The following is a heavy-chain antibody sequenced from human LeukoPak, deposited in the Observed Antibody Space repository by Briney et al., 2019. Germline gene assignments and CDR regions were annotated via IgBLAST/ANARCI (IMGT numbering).Heavy chain of an antibody. J-gene: IGHJ5*02. CDR2: IHYSGST. D-gene: IGHD3-10*01. CDR1: GGSISTYY. V-gene: IGHV4-59*01. Sequence: SETLSLTCTVSGGSISTYYWSWIRQPPGKGLEWIACIHYSGSTNYNPSLKSRVTMSVDTSKNQFSLKLSSVTAADTAVYYCARGHMMLRGVIDDMDPWGQGTLVTVSS. CDR3: ARGHMMLRGVIDDMDP.